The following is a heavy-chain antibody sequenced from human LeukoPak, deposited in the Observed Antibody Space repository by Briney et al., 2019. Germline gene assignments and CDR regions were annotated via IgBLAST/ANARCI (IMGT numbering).Heavy chain of an antibody. CDR1: GGSVSSGGYY. Sequence: PSETLSLTCTVSGGSVSSGGYYWSWIRQHPGKGLEWIGYIYYSGSTYYNPSLKSRVTISVDTSKNQFSLKLSSVTAADTAVYYCARDADGYSGYGGFDYWGQGTLVTVSS. CDR2: IYYSGST. V-gene: IGHV4-31*03. CDR3: ARDADGYSGYGGFDY. J-gene: IGHJ4*02. D-gene: IGHD5-12*01.